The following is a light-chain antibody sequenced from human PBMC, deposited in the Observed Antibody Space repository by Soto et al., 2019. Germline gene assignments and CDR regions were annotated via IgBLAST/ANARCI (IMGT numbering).Light chain of an antibody. J-gene: IGKJ2*02. CDR2: GAS. V-gene: IGKV3-15*01. Sequence: EIVMTQSPATLSVSPGERATLSCRASQSVSSNLAWYQQKPGQAPRLLIYGASTRATGIPARFSGSGSGTEFPLTISSLQSEDFAVYYCQQYNNWPPRGTFGQGTKLEIK. CDR1: QSVSSN. CDR3: QQYNNWPPRGT.